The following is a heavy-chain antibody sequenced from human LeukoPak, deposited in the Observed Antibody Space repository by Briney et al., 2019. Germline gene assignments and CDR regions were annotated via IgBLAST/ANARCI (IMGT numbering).Heavy chain of an antibody. D-gene: IGHD3-10*01. CDR2: IYYSGST. Sequence: SETLSLTCTVSGGSISSSPYYWGWIRQPPGEGLEWIGSIYYSGSTYYNPSLKSRVTISVDTSKNQFSLKLSSVTAADTAVYYCASLHQVRGLTVFDYWGQGTLVTVSS. CDR1: GGSISSSPYY. CDR3: ASLHQVRGLTVFDY. V-gene: IGHV4-39*07. J-gene: IGHJ4*02.